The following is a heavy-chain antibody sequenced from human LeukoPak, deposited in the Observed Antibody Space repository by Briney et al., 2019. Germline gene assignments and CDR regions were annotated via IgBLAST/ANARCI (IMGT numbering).Heavy chain of an antibody. D-gene: IGHD1-26*01. V-gene: IGHV4-39*01. Sequence: PSETLSLTCTVSGGSISSSTYYWGWIRQPLGKGLEWIGSIYYSGSTYYNPSLKSRVTISVDTSKNQFSLKLNSVTAADTAVYYCATPYSGGYHGLDIWGQGTMVTVSS. CDR3: ATPYSGGYHGLDI. CDR2: IYYSGST. CDR1: GGSISSSTYY. J-gene: IGHJ3*02.